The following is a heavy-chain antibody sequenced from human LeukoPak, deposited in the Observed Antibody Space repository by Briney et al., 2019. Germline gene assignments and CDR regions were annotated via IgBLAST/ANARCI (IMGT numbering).Heavy chain of an antibody. CDR1: GGSFSGYY. CDR3: ARRLPLAHGDKPYDY. Sequence: SETLSLTCAVYGGSFSGYYWSWIRQPPGKGLEWIGEINHSGSTNYNPSLKSRVTISVDTSKNQFSLKLSSVTAADTAVYYCARRLPLAHGDKPYDYWGQGTLVTVSS. V-gene: IGHV4-34*01. CDR2: INHSGST. J-gene: IGHJ4*02. D-gene: IGHD4-17*01.